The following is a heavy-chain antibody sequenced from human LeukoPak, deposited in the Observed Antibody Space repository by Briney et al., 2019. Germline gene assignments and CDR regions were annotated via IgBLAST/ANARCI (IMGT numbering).Heavy chain of an antibody. CDR1: GGTFSSYA. CDR3: ARGIAAAYNWFDP. V-gene: IGHV1-69*05. Sequence: GASVKVSCKASGGTFSSYAIRWVRQAPGQGLEWMGGVIPIFGTANYAQKFQGRVTITTDESTSTAYMELSSLRSEDTAVYYCARGIAAAYNWFDPWGQGTLVTVS. D-gene: IGHD6-13*01. J-gene: IGHJ5*02. CDR2: VIPIFGTA.